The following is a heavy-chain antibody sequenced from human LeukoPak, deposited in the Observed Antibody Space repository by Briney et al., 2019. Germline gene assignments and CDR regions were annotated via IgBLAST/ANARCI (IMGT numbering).Heavy chain of an antibody. CDR1: GYTFTGYY. CDR3: AREGDYDYVWGTYRYWDDY. Sequence: ASVKVSCKASGYTFTGYYMHWVRQAPGQGLELMGWINPNSGGTNYAQKFQGRVTMTRDTSISTAYMELSSLRSDDTAVYYCAREGDYDYVWGTYRYWDDYWGQGTLVTVSS. CDR2: INPNSGGT. D-gene: IGHD3-16*02. J-gene: IGHJ4*02. V-gene: IGHV1-2*02.